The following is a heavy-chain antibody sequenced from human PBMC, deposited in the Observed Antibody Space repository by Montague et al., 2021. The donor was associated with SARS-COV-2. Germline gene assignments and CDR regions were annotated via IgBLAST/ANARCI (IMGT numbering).Heavy chain of an antibody. D-gene: IGHD3-3*01. CDR3: AREAVEKRVRTRMTGRLEENYYYVLDV. CDR2: IYNGGST. V-gene: IGHV4-59*01. J-gene: IGHJ6*02. CDR1: GGSISKYY. Sequence: SETLSLTCTVSGGSISKYYWSWIRQPPGKGLEWIGYIYNGGSTNYNPSLRSRVTISVDPSEIQFSLRLSSVTAADTAVYYCAREAVEKRVRTRMTGRLEENYYYVLDVWGQGTTVIVSS.